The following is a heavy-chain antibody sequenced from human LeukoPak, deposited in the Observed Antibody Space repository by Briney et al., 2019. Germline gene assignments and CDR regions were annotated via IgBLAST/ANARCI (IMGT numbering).Heavy chain of an antibody. V-gene: IGHV3-21*01. D-gene: IGHD3-10*01. Sequence: GGSLRLSCAASGFTFSSYSMNWVRQAPGKGLEWVSSISSSSSYIYYADSVKGRFTISRDNDKNSLYLQMNSLRAEDTALYYCARARSGYFDHWGQGTLVTVSS. CDR3: ARARSGYFDH. CDR2: ISSSSSYI. CDR1: GFTFSSYS. J-gene: IGHJ4*02.